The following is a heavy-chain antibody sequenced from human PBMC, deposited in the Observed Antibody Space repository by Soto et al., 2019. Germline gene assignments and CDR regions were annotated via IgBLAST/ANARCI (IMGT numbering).Heavy chain of an antibody. V-gene: IGHV3-13*01. J-gene: IGHJ4*02. CDR2: IGTAGDT. CDR3: ARGNYYDFWSGLMDYYFDY. D-gene: IGHD3-3*01. CDR1: GFTFSSYD. Sequence: GGSLRLSCAASGFTFSSYDMHWVRQATGKGLEWVSAIGTAGDTYYPGSVKGRFTISRENAKNSLYLQMNSLRAGDTAVYYCARGNYYDFWSGLMDYYFDYWGQGTLVTVSS.